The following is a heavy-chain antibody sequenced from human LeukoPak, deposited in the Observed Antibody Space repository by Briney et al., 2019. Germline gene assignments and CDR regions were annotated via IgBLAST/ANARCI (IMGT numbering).Heavy chain of an antibody. V-gene: IGHV4-59*01. CDR3: ARERLHYDSSGVIEDNAFDI. Sequence: SETLSLTCAVYGGSFSGYYWSWIRQPPGKGLEWIGYIYYSGSTNYNPSLKSRVTISVDTSKNQFSLKLSSVTAADTAVYYCARERLHYDSSGVIEDNAFDIWGQGTMVTVSS. CDR2: IYYSGST. CDR1: GGSFSGYY. J-gene: IGHJ3*02. D-gene: IGHD3-22*01.